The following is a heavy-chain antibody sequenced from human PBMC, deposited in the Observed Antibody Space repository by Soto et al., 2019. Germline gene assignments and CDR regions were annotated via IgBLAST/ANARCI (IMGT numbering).Heavy chain of an antibody. Sequence: GGSLRLSCAASGFTFSSYSMNWVRQAPGKGLEWVSYISSSSSNIYYADSVKGRFTISRDNAKNLLYLQMNSLRAEDTAVYYCARTYDGSGPNSGGYGFDIWGQGTMVTVSS. CDR3: ARTYDGSGPNSGGYGFDI. V-gene: IGHV3-48*01. CDR2: ISSSSSNI. J-gene: IGHJ3*02. CDR1: GFTFSSYS. D-gene: IGHD3-22*01.